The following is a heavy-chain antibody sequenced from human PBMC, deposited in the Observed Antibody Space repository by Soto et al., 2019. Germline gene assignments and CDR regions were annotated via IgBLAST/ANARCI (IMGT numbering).Heavy chain of an antibody. CDR2: ISAYNGNT. CDR3: ARGSLPMIVVGPFAY. D-gene: IGHD3-22*01. CDR1: GYTFTSYG. J-gene: IGHJ4*02. V-gene: IGHV1-18*01. Sequence: ASVKVSCKASGYTFTSYGISWVRQAPGQGLEWMGWISAYNGNTNYAQKLQGRVTMTTDTSTSTAYMELRSLRSDDTAVYYCARGSLPMIVVGPFAYWGQGTLVTVSS.